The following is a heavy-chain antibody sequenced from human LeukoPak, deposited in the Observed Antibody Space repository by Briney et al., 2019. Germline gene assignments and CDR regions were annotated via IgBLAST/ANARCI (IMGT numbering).Heavy chain of an antibody. CDR2: IIPIFGTA. D-gene: IGHD3-9*01. Sequence: ASVKVSCTASGGTFSSYAISWVRQAPGQGLEWMGGIIPIFGTANYAQKFQGRVTITADKSTSTAYMELSSLRSEDTAVYYCAIVLRYFDWSGIDIWGQGTMVTVSS. J-gene: IGHJ3*02. V-gene: IGHV1-69*06. CDR3: AIVLRYFDWSGIDI. CDR1: GGTFSSYA.